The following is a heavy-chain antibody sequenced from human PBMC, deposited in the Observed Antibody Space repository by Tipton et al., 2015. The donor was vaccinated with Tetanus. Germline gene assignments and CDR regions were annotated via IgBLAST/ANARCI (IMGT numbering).Heavy chain of an antibody. J-gene: IGHJ5*02. CDR1: GGSISSRNYY. D-gene: IGHD3-3*01. Sequence: TLYLTCSVSGGSISSRNYYWGWIRQPPGKGLEFIGRVYYSGNTYYNPSLKSRVTISVDTSKNQFSLKLSSVTATDTAVYYCAAQIIPTDRGGWFDPWGQGTLVTVSS. CDR2: VYYSGNT. CDR3: AAQIIPTDRGGWFDP. V-gene: IGHV4-39*01.